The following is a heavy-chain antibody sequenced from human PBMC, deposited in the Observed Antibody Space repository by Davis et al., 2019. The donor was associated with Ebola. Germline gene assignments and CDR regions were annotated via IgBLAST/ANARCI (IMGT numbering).Heavy chain of an antibody. CDR3: AGAYTPTPFDY. CDR1: GGSFSGYY. Sequence: MPSETLSLTCAVYGGSFSGYYWSWIRQPPGKGLEWIGEINHSGSTNYDPSLKSRVTISVDKSKNQFSLKLSSVTAADTAVYYCAGAYTPTPFDYWGQGTLVTVSS. J-gene: IGHJ4*02. D-gene: IGHD4-11*01. CDR2: INHSGST. V-gene: IGHV4-34*01.